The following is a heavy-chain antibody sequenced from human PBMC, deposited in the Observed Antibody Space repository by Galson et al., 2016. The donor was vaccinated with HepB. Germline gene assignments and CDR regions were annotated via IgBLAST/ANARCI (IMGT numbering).Heavy chain of an antibody. Sequence: SLRLSCASCGFTFSSDRLHCARHAPGRGQVSMLRLKTDGRMTNYADSGKGRVTISRDNAKTTLYLQMNSLRAEDTAVYYCARAGFKGFSNGMDVWGQGTTVTVSS. D-gene: IGHD2/OR15-2a*01. CDR3: ARAGFKGFSNGMDV. CDR1: GFTFSSDR. V-gene: IGHV3-74*01. J-gene: IGHJ6*02. CDR2: LKTDGRMT.